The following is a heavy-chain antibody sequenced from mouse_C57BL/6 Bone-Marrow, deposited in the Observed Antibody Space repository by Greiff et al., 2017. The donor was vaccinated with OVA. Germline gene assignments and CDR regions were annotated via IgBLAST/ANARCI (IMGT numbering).Heavy chain of an antibody. J-gene: IGHJ3*01. Sequence: EVKLQESGPGLVKPSQSLSLTCSVTGYSITSGYYWNWIRQFPGNKLEWMGYISYDGSNNYNPSLKNRISITRDTSKNQFFLKLNSVTTEDTATYYCARDRGTAQATFAYWSQGTLVTVSA. CDR3: ARDRGTAQATFAY. V-gene: IGHV3-6*01. D-gene: IGHD3-2*02. CDR1: GYSITSGYY. CDR2: ISYDGSN.